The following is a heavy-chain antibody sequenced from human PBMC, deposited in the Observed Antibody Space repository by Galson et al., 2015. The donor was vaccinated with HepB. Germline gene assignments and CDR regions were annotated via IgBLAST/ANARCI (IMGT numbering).Heavy chain of an antibody. J-gene: IGHJ4*02. CDR3: AKRHCTSDSCYLDY. CDR2: ITRSSETT. D-gene: IGHD2-8*02. CDR1: GFTFSNYA. Sequence: SLRLSCAASGFTFSNYAMSWVRQAPGKGLEWVSAITRSSETTYYADSVKGRFTISRDNSESTVYLQMNSLRAEDTAVYYCAKRHCTSDSCYLDYWGQGTLVTVFS. V-gene: IGHV3-23*01.